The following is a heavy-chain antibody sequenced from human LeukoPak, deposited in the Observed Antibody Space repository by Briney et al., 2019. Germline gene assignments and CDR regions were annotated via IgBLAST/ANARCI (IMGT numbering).Heavy chain of an antibody. J-gene: IGHJ6*03. CDR2: IYPGDSDT. V-gene: IGHV5-51*01. D-gene: IGHD3-10*01. Sequence: GESLKISCKGSGYSFTSYWIGWVRQMPGKGLEWMGIIYPGDSDTRYSPSFQGQVAISADKSISTAYLQWSSLKASDTAMYYCARLIDYGSGSPYYYYYYYMDVWGKGTTVTISS. CDR3: ARLIDYGSGSPYYYYYYYMDV. CDR1: GYSFTSYW.